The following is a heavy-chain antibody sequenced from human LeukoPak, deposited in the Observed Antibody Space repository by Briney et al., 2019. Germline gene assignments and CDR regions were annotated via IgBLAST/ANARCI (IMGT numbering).Heavy chain of an antibody. Sequence: PGGSLRLSCAASGFTFSSCWMSWVRQAPGKGLEWVANIKQEGSEKYLVDSLRGLFTISRDNDKRLLYLKMNSLRVEDTAVYYCARVGPPYYYYYMDVWGQGTTVTVSS. CDR3: ARVGPPYYYYYMDV. CDR2: IKQEGSEK. V-gene: IGHV3-7*01. CDR1: GFTFSSCW. J-gene: IGHJ6*03.